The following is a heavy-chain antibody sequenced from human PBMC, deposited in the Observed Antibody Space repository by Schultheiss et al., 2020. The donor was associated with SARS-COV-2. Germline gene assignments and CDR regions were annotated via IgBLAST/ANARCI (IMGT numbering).Heavy chain of an antibody. CDR3: ARLSPYYDFWSGYQGPYYYGMDV. CDR1: GGSISSYY. CDR2: IYTSGST. J-gene: IGHJ6*02. D-gene: IGHD3-3*01. Sequence: GSLRLSCTVSGGSISSYYWSWIRQPAGKGLEWIGRIYTSGSTNYNPSLKSRVTMSVDTSKNQFSLKLSSVTAADTAVYYCARLSPYYDFWSGYQGPYYYGMDVWGQGTTVTVSS. V-gene: IGHV4-4*07.